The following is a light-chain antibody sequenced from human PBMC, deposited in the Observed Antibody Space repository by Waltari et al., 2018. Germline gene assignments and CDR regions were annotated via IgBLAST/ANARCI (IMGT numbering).Light chain of an antibody. V-gene: IGKV1-5*03. CDR2: EAS. Sequence: DIQMTQSPSTLSASIADRVSITCRASQSLGRLLAWYQQKPGKAPKLLIYEASSVGSGVPSRFSGSGSETEFTLTISSLQPDDFATYYCQQYDFFWTFGQGTKVEIK. J-gene: IGKJ1*01. CDR1: QSLGRL. CDR3: QQYDFFWT.